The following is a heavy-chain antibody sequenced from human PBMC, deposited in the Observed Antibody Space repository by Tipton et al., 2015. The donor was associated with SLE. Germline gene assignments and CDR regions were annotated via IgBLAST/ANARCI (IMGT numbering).Heavy chain of an antibody. J-gene: IGHJ3*02. CDR1: GASTSSGKYF. V-gene: IGHV4-61*02. Sequence: TLSLTCTVSGASTSSGKYFWTGLRQPDGRRLEWSGRIYNTGSTNYKSSRQSRVTISLDTSNNQFSRRLHSVTVADTAVYYCARGGLYETSAYSVGFDIWGQGTLVTVSP. D-gene: IGHD3-22*01. CDR3: ARGGLYETSAYSVGFDI. CDR2: IYNTGST.